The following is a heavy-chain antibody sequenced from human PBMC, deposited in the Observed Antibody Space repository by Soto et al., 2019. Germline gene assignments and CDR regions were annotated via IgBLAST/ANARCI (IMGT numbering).Heavy chain of an antibody. D-gene: IGHD1-7*01. J-gene: IGHJ4*02. Sequence: SETLSLTCAVYGGSFSGYYWSWIRQPPGKGLEWIGEINHSGSTNYNPSLKSRVTISVDTSKNQFSLKLSSVTAADTAVYYCARGGIGTGTFRPYFDYWGQGTLVTVSS. CDR2: INHSGST. V-gene: IGHV4-34*01. CDR1: GGSFSGYY. CDR3: ARGGIGTGTFRPYFDY.